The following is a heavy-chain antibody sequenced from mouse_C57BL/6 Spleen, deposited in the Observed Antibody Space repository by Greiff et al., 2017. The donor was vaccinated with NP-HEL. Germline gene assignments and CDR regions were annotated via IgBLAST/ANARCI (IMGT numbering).Heavy chain of an antibody. J-gene: IGHJ4*01. CDR1: GYTFTDYE. V-gene: IGHV1-15*01. Sequence: QVQLQQSGAELVRPGASVTLSCKASGYTFTDYEMHWVKQTPVHGLEWIGAIDPETGGTAYNQKFKGKAILTADKSSSTAYMELRSLTSEDSAVYYCTTENYGQYYYAMDYWGQGTSVTVSS. D-gene: IGHD1-1*02. CDR3: TTENYGQYYYAMDY. CDR2: IDPETGGT.